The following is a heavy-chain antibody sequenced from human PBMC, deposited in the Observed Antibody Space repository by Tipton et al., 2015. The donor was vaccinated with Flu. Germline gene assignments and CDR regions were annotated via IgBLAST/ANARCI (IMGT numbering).Heavy chain of an antibody. D-gene: IGHD3-3*01. CDR2: ITGSGRGT. CDR3: AGEDSFLFLEWSFDY. CDR1: GFTFRSHA. J-gene: IGHJ4*02. V-gene: IGHV3-23*01. Sequence: SLRLSCVASGFTFRSHAMSWVRQAPDKGLEWVAAITGSGRGTHYADSAKGRFTISRDSSKSMLYLQTDSLRADDTALYYCAGEDSFLFLEWSFDYWGQGTLVTVSS.